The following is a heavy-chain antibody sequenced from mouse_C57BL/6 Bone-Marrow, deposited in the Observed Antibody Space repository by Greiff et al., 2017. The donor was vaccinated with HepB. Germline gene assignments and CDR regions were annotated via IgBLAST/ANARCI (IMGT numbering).Heavy chain of an antibody. J-gene: IGHJ4*01. CDR3: ARSLYSNYVGGYAMDY. CDR2: IWSGGST. Sequence: VQGVESGPGLVQPSQSLSITCTVSGFSLTSYGVHWVRQSPGKGLEWLGVIWSGGSTDYNAAFISRLSISKDNSKSQVFFKMNSLQADDTAIYYCARSLYSNYVGGYAMDYWGQGTSVTVSS. D-gene: IGHD2-5*01. CDR1: GFSLTSYG. V-gene: IGHV2-2*01.